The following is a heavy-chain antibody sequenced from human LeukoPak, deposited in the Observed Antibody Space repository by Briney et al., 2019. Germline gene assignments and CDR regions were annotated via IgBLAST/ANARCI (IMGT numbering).Heavy chain of an antibody. V-gene: IGHV3-21*01. CDR3: ASDGYGDYIPLDY. CDR2: ISSSSSYI. J-gene: IGHJ4*02. CDR1: GFTFSSYS. D-gene: IGHD4-17*01. Sequence: KSGGSLRLSCAASGFTFSSYSMNWVRQAPGKGLEWVSSISSSSSYIYYADSVKGRFTISRDNAKNSLYLQMNSLRAEDTAVYYCASDGYGDYIPLDYWGQGTLVTVSS.